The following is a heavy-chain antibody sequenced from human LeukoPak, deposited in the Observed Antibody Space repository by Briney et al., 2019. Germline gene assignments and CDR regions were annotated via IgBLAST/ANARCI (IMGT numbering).Heavy chain of an antibody. V-gene: IGHV3-48*02. J-gene: IGHJ4*02. CDR2: ITADSGTT. CDR1: GFTFSTKS. Sequence: PGGSLRLSCAVSGFTFSTKSMNWVAQPPGKGLEWVSYITADSGTTYYADSVKGRFTISRDNAKNSLYLQMNSLRDEDTAVYYCASRDYFDYWGQGTLVTVSS. CDR3: ASRDYFDY.